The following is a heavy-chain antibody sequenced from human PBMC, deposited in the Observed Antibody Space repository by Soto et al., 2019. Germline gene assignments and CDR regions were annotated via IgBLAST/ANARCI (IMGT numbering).Heavy chain of an antibody. CDR1: GGSTSSSSYY. D-gene: IGHD6-19*01. Sequence: PSETLSLTCTVSGGSTSSSSYYWGWIRQPPGKGLEWIGSIYYSGSTYYNPSLKSRVTISVDTSKNQFSLKLSSVTAADAAVYYCARQISSGWYGPTSQDSSGMDVWGQGTTVTVSS. J-gene: IGHJ6*02. CDR2: IYYSGST. CDR3: ARQISSGWYGPTSQDSSGMDV. V-gene: IGHV4-39*01.